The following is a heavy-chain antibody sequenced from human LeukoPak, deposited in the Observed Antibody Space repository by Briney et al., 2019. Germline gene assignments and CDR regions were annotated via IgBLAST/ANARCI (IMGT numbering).Heavy chain of an antibody. CDR1: GYTFTSYG. J-gene: IGHJ4*02. Sequence: ASVKVSCKASGYTFTSYGISWVRQAPGQGLEWMGWISAYNGNTNYAQKLQGRVTMTTDTSTSTAYMELRSLRSDDTAVYYCARDPSREELRYFDWFPGGYWGQGTLVTVSS. CDR3: ARDPSREELRYFDWFPGGY. D-gene: IGHD3-9*01. CDR2: ISAYNGNT. V-gene: IGHV1-18*01.